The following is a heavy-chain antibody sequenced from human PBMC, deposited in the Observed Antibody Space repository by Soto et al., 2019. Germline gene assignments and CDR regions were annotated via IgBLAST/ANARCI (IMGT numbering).Heavy chain of an antibody. J-gene: IGHJ4*02. CDR2: FDPEDGET. CDR3: GTLFGWLLYPIDDFDY. V-gene: IGHV1-24*01. Sequence: ASVKVSCKVSGYTLTELSMHWVRQAPGKGLEWMGGFDPEDGETIYAQKFQGRVTMTEDTSTDTAYMELSSLRSEDTAVYYCGTLFGWLLYPIDDFDYWGQGTLVTVSS. D-gene: IGHD3-3*01. CDR1: GYTLTELS.